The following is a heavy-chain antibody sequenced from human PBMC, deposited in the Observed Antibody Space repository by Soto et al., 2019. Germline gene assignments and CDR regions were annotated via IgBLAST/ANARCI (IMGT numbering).Heavy chain of an antibody. V-gene: IGHV3-9*02. J-gene: IGHJ3*02. CDR3: VRNKDDSKSGGDAFDI. CDR2: ISWKSDRI. CDR1: EFSSDDYT. Sequence: EVQLVESGGGLVQPGGSLRLSCVASEFSSDDYTLHWVRQVPGKGLAWISGISWKSDRIDYADSVKGRFTISKDNAKNSLYLRMSSLRAEDTALYYCVRNKDDSKSGGDAFDIWGQGTMVTVSS. D-gene: IGHD3-22*01.